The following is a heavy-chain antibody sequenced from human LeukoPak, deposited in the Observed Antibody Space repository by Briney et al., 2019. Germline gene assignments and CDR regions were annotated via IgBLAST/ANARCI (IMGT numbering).Heavy chain of an antibody. D-gene: IGHD6-13*01. J-gene: IGHJ4*02. V-gene: IGHV3-21*05. CDR2: ISSSSSYI. CDR1: GFTLSSYS. Sequence: GGSLRLSCAASGFTLSSYSMNWVRQAPGKGLEWVSYISSSSSYIYYADSVKGRFTISRDNAKNSLYLQMNSLRAEDTAVYYCARAQIDKAGPNYWGQGTLVTVSS. CDR3: ARAQIDKAGPNY.